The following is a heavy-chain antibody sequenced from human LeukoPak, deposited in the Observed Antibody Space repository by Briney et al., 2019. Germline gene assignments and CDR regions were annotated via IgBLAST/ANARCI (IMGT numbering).Heavy chain of an antibody. V-gene: IGHV5-51*01. Sequence: GESLQISCKGSGYSFTSYWIGWVRQLPGKGLEWMGIIYPGDSDTRYSPSFQGQVTISADKSISTAYLQWSSLKASDTAMYYCARQVTYCSGGSCYWAHIDYWGQGTLVTVSS. CDR3: ARQVTYCSGGSCYWAHIDY. CDR1: GYSFTSYW. CDR2: IYPGDSDT. J-gene: IGHJ4*02. D-gene: IGHD2-15*01.